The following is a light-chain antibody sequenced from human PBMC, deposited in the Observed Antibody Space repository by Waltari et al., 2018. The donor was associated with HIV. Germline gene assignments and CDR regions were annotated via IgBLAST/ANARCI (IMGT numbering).Light chain of an antibody. CDR2: QAS. CDR1: QSVSIW. CDR3: QHYNSFSYT. V-gene: IGKV1-5*03. Sequence: DIQMTQSPSTLSASVGDRVTITCRASQSVSIWLAWYQQKPGRAPKVLINQASNLESGVPSRFSGSGSGTEFTLTISSLQPDDFATYYCQHYNSFSYTFGLGTKVEIK. J-gene: IGKJ2*01.